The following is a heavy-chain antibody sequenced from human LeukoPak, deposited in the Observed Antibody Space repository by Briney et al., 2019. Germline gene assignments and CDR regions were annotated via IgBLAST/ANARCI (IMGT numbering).Heavy chain of an antibody. CDR3: ARESAGTAFDI. CDR1: GLTVSSNY. D-gene: IGHD6-19*01. V-gene: IGHV3-53*01. Sequence: GGSLRLSCAASGLTVSSNYMSWVRQAPGKGLEWVSVIYSGGSTYYADSVKGRFTISRDNSKNTLYLQMNSLRAEDTAVYYCARESAGTAFDIWGQGTMVTVSS. J-gene: IGHJ3*02. CDR2: IYSGGST.